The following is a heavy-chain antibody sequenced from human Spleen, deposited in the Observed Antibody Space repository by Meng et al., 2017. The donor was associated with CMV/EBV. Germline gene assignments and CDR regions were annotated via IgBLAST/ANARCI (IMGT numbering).Heavy chain of an antibody. CDR3: ARAGSSDYYYAMDV. CDR2: IRYDGSDK. Sequence: GESLKISCATSGFAFSKHGMHWVRQAPGKGLEWVAFIRYDGSDKYYADSVKGRFTISRDNAKNSLYLQMTSLRAEDTALYHCARAGSSDYYYAMDVWGQGTTVTVSS. J-gene: IGHJ6*02. CDR1: GFAFSKHG. V-gene: IGHV3-30*02. D-gene: IGHD2-15*01.